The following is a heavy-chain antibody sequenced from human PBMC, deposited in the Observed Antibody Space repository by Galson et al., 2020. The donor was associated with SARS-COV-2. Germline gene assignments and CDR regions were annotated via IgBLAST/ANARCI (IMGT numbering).Heavy chain of an antibody. J-gene: IGHJ4*02. CDR2: LSASGGST. Sequence: GGSLRLSCAASGFTFSSYDMSWVRQAQGKGLEWVSALSASGGSTYYADSVKGRFTISRDNSKNTLHLQMNSLRAEDTAVYYCAKDGGLWGYDFWTGYYPYFDYWGQGTLVTAPS. CDR1: GFTFSSYD. V-gene: IGHV3-23*01. CDR3: AKDGGLWGYDFWTGYYPYFDY. D-gene: IGHD3-3*01.